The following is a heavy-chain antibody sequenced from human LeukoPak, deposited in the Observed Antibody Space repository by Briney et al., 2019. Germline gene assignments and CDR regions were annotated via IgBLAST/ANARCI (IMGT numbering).Heavy chain of an antibody. CDR2: ISGSGGIT. CDR3: AKDHTPIPTSIYFDY. D-gene: IGHD3-9*01. CDR1: GFTFSSYA. J-gene: IGHJ4*02. V-gene: IGHV3-23*01. Sequence: GGSLRLSCAASGFTFSSYAMSWVRQAPGKGLEWVSAISGSGGITYYADSVKGRSTISRDNSKNTLFLQMNSLRAEDTAVYYCAKDHTPIPTSIYFDYWGQGTLVSVSS.